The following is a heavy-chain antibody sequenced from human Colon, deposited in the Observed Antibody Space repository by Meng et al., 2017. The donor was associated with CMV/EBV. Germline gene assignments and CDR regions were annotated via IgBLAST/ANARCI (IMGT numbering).Heavy chain of an antibody. D-gene: IGHD3-10*01. CDR3: ARYGSGSYAGSL. V-gene: IGHV3-66*02. Sequence: GESLKISCAVSGVTVDTTYMSWVRRAPGKGLEWISVIYKEGNTYHADSVKGRFSVSRDISKNTVYLQMNNLRPEDTAVYYCARYGSGSYAGSLWGQGTMVTVSS. CDR2: IYKEGNT. J-gene: IGHJ3*01. CDR1: GVTVDTTY.